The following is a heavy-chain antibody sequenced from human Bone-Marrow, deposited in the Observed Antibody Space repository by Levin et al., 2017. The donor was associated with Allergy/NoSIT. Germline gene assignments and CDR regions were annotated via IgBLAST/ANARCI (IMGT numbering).Heavy chain of an antibody. J-gene: IGHJ4*02. V-gene: IGHV3-33*06. Sequence: PGGSLRLSCAASAFSFSDYGMHWVRQAPGKGLEWVAVIWYDGSKKYYADSVKGRFTISRDNSKNTLFLQMNSLRAEDTAVYYCAKDVTSFGVVSPDYWGQGTLVTVSS. CDR1: AFSFSDYG. D-gene: IGHD3-3*01. CDR3: AKDVTSFGVVSPDY. CDR2: IWYDGSKK.